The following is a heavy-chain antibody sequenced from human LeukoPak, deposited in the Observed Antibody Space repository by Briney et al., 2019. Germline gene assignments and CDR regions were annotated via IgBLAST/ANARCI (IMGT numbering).Heavy chain of an antibody. Sequence: GGSLRLSCAASGFTFSSYGMHWVRQAPGKGLEWVAVISYDGSNKYYADSVKGRFTISRDNSKNTLYLQMNSLRAEDTAVYYCAKDITRMGIAAAGAFDYWGQGTLVTVSS. J-gene: IGHJ4*02. D-gene: IGHD6-13*01. CDR1: GFTFSSYG. V-gene: IGHV3-30*18. CDR2: ISYDGSNK. CDR3: AKDITRMGIAAAGAFDY.